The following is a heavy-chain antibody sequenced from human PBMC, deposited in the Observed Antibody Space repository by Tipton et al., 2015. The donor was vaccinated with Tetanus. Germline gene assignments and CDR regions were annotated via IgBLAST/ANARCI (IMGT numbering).Heavy chain of an antibody. CDR3: ARGSRYYFDS. CDR1: GASFSGSY. V-gene: IGHV4-34*09. Sequence: LRLSCAVYGASFSGSYWTWIRQPPGKGLEWIGEINHTGSTNYNPSLKSRVTISVDTSKNQFSLKLTSVTAADTAVYYCARGSRYYFDSWGQGTLVTVSS. CDR2: INHTGST. J-gene: IGHJ4*02.